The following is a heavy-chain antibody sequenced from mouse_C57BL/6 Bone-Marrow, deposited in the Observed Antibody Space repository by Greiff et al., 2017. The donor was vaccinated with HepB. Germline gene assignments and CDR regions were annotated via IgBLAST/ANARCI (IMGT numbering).Heavy chain of an antibody. D-gene: IGHD2-4*01. J-gene: IGHJ2*01. CDR2: ISSGGSYT. V-gene: IGHV5-6*02. CDR3: ARGGYYDYDDGVDY. CDR1: GFTFSSYG. Sequence: DVMLVESGGDLVKPGGSLKLSCAASGFTFSSYGMSWVRQTPDKRLEWVATISSGGSYTYYPDSVKGRFTISRDNAKNTLYLQMSSLKSEDTAMYYCARGGYYDYDDGVDYWGQGTTLTVSS.